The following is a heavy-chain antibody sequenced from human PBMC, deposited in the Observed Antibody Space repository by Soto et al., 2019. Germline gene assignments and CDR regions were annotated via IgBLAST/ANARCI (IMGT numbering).Heavy chain of an antibody. V-gene: IGHV1-46*01. Sequence: ASVKVSCKACGYAFINYYSHWVRQAPGQGLEWMAIINPMGGSTNYAQEFQGRVTLTSDTSTSTVYMELSSLRFEDTDLFYCARDLAAGDLWGQGTPVTVSS. CDR2: INPMGGST. CDR3: ARDLAAGDL. CDR1: GYAFINYY. J-gene: IGHJ5*02. D-gene: IGHD6-13*01.